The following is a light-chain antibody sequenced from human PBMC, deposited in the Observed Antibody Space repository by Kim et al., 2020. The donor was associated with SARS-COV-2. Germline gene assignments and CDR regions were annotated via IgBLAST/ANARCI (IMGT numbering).Light chain of an antibody. CDR1: SRNIGSYNL. CDR3: CSYTGSASEV. V-gene: IGLV2-23*02. CDR2: EVN. J-gene: IGLJ3*02. Sequence: GQSITISCAGTSRNIGSYNLVSWYQQYPGKAPKLMIYEVNKRPSGVSDRFSGSKSGNTASLTISGLQAEDEADYFCCSYTGSASEVFGGGTQLTVL.